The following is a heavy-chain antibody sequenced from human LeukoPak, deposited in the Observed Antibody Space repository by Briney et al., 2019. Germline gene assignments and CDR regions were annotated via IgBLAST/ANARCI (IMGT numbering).Heavy chain of an antibody. J-gene: IGHJ3*02. Sequence: GGSLRLSCTASGFTFGDYAMSWVRQAPGEGLEGVGFIRSKAYGGTTEYAASVKGRFTISRDDSKSIAYLQMNSLKTEDTAVYYCTRDPRGSYGPDAFDIWGQGTMVTVSS. CDR2: IRSKAYGGTT. D-gene: IGHD1-26*01. CDR1: GFTFGDYA. V-gene: IGHV3-49*04. CDR3: TRDPRGSYGPDAFDI.